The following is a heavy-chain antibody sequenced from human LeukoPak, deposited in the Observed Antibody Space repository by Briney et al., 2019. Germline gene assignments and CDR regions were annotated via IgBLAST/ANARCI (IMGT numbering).Heavy chain of an antibody. CDR3: AKQLGYRSDGSCYFPY. V-gene: IGHV3-23*01. CDR1: GFTFSSSA. J-gene: IGHJ4*02. Sequence: GGSLRLSCAASGFTFSSSAMSWVRQAPGKGLEWVSAISNNGGYTYYADSVQGRFTISRDNSKSTLCLQMNSLRAEDTAVYYCAKQLGYRSDGSCYFPYWGQGTLVTVSS. D-gene: IGHD2-15*01. CDR2: ISNNGGYT.